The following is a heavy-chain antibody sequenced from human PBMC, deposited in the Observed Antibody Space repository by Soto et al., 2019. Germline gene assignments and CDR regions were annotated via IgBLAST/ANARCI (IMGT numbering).Heavy chain of an antibody. Sequence: QVQLQESGPGLVKPSGTLSLTCAVSGGSISSSNWWSWVRQPPGKGLEWIGEIYHSGSTNYNPSLKRRVTISVDKSKNQFSLKLSSVTAADTAVYYCARVGYDSSGYLGGYFDYWGQGTLVTVSS. J-gene: IGHJ4*02. CDR1: GGSISSSNW. D-gene: IGHD3-22*01. CDR3: ARVGYDSSGYLGGYFDY. V-gene: IGHV4-4*02. CDR2: IYHSGST.